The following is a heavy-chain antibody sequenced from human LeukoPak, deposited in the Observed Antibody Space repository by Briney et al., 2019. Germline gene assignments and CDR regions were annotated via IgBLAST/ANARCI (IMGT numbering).Heavy chain of an antibody. CDR3: ARARDGYNPYYYYMDV. Sequence: GGSLRLSCAASGFTFRSYAMSWVRQAPGKGLEWVSGISGSDGSTYYADSVKGRFTISRDNSKNTLYLQMNSLRAEDTAVYYCARARDGYNPYYYYMDVWGKGTTVTVSS. CDR1: GFTFRSYA. D-gene: IGHD5-24*01. CDR2: ISGSDGST. J-gene: IGHJ6*03. V-gene: IGHV3-23*01.